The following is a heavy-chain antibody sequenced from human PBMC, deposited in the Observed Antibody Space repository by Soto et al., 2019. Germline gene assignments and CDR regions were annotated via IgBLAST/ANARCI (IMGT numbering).Heavy chain of an antibody. V-gene: IGHV4-39*01. CDR1: GGSIISSSYY. J-gene: IGHJ4*02. CDR2: IYYSGST. Sequence: PSETPSLTRPVSGGSIISSSYYWGWIRQPPGKGLEWIGSIYYSGSTYYNPSLKSRVTISVDTSKNQFSLKLSSVTAADTAVYYCARQRYYDSSGYYWYFDYWGQGTLVTVSS. CDR3: ARQRYYDSSGYYWYFDY. D-gene: IGHD3-22*01.